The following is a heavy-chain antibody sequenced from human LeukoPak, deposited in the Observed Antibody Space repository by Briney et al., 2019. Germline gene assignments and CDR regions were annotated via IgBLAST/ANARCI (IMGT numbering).Heavy chain of an antibody. J-gene: IGHJ4*02. CDR3: ATTKGRQLGTPFDH. D-gene: IGHD1-1*01. Sequence: GGSLRLSCAASGFIFSDYYMNWIRQAPGKGLQWISYISTSSSYTNYADSVKGRFTVSRDNAKNSLYLQMNSLRAEDSAVYYCATTKGRQLGTPFDHWGQGTLVTVSS. CDR2: ISTSSSYT. CDR1: GFIFSDYY. V-gene: IGHV3-11*06.